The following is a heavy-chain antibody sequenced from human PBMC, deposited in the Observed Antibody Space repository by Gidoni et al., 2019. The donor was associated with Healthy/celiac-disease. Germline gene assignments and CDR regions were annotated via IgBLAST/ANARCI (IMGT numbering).Heavy chain of an antibody. CDR1: GYTFTSYC. V-gene: IGHV5-51*01. CDR3: ARFSSSWFRGPGKGNYFDY. J-gene: IGHJ4*02. Sequence: EVQLVQSGAEVKKPGESRQIPCKGSGYTFTSYCIAWVRQMPGQGLEWRGLICPGDSDTGSSPSFQGQVPISADKSISTAYLQWSSLKASDTAMYYCARFSSSWFRGPGKGNYFDYWGQGTLVTVSS. CDR2: ICPGDSDT. D-gene: IGHD6-13*01.